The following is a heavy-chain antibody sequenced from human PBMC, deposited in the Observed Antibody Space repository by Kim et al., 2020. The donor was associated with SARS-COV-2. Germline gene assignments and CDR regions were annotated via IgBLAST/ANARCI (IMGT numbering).Heavy chain of an antibody. V-gene: IGHV4-39*01. J-gene: IGHJ4*02. Sequence: SETLSLTCNISGGSISSGIYSWDWIRQSPGRGLEWIGTIYYTGSPSYNPSLKSRVTLSVDTSRNQFSLELSSVTAADTAVYFCASHSVLIAYAFEYWGRGTLVTVSS. D-gene: IGHD2-21*01. CDR2: IYYTGSP. CDR3: ASHSVLIAYAFEY. CDR1: GGSISSGIYS.